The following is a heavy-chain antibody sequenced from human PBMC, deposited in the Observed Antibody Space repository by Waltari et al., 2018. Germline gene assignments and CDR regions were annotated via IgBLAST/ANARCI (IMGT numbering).Heavy chain of an antibody. Sequence: QVQLVQSGAEVKKPGSSVKVSCKASGGTFSSYAISWVRQAPGQGLEWMGGIIPIPGIANYAQKFQGRVTITADKSTSTAYMELSSLRSEDTAVYYCASVRANYYDSSGYYDAFDIWGQGTMVTVSS. CDR3: ASVRANYYDSSGYYDAFDI. CDR1: GGTFSSYA. J-gene: IGHJ3*02. V-gene: IGHV1-69*10. D-gene: IGHD3-22*01. CDR2: IIPIPGIA.